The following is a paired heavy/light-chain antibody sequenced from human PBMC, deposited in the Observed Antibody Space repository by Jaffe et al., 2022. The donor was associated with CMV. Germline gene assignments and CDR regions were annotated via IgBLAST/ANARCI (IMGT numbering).Light chain of an antibody. CDR3: QQYHNYPWT. J-gene: IGKJ1*01. CDR2: KAS. Sequence: DTQMTQSPSTLSAFVGDRVTITCRASQTISTWLAWYQQTPGRAPKVLIYKASSLETGVPSRFSGSGSGTDFTLTISSLQPDDFATYYCQQYHNYPWTFGQGTKVELK. V-gene: IGKV1-5*03. CDR1: QTISTW.
Heavy chain of an antibody. CDR3: TSGGYCPNGVCEDAAHFQY. D-gene: IGHD2-8*01. Sequence: EVQLVESGGGLVHPGGSLRLSCVASGFSFNKYEMNWVRQTAGKGLEWVANITTTGRAAHYADSMKGRFTISRDNAKNSLYLHMNNLRVEDTALYYCTSGGYCPNGVCEDAAHFQYWGQGTLVTVSS. CDR2: ITTTGRAA. CDR1: GFSFNKYE. V-gene: IGHV3-48*03. J-gene: IGHJ1*01.